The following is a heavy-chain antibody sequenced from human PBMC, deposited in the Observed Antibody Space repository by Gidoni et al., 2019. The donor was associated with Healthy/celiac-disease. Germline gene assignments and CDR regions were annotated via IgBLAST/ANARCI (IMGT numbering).Heavy chain of an antibody. CDR3: ARDIGRSSWDAYYYGMDV. Sequence: QVQLVQSGAEVKKPGASVKVSCKASGYTFTSYGISWVRQAPGQGLEWLGWISAYNGNTNYAPKRQGRVTMTTDTSTSTAYMELRSLRSDDTAVYYCARDIGRSSWDAYYYGMDVWGQGTTITVSS. D-gene: IGHD6-13*01. CDR2: ISAYNGNT. CDR1: GYTFTSYG. V-gene: IGHV1-18*01. J-gene: IGHJ6*02.